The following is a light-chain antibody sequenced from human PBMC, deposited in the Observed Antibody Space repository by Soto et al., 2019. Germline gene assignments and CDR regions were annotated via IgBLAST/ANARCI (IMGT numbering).Light chain of an antibody. CDR1: QSVSSSY. J-gene: IGKJ1*01. CDR3: QQYGSSPRT. Sequence: EIVLTQSPGTLSLSPGERATLSYRASQSVSSSYLAWYQQKPGQAPRLLIYGASSRATGTPDRFSGSGSGTDFTLTISRLEPEDFAVYYCQQYGSSPRTFGQGTKVDIK. CDR2: GAS. V-gene: IGKV3-20*01.